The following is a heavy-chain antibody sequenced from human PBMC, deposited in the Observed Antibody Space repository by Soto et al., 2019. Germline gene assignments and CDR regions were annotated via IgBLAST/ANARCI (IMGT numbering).Heavy chain of an antibody. Sequence: PGGSLRLSCASSGFTFSSYAMSWVRQAPGKGLEWVSAISGSGGSTYYADSVKGRFTISRENSKNTLYLQMNSLRAEDTAVYYCAKAKGGVPDYYHYYMDVWGKGTTVTVSS. CDR1: GFTFSSYA. V-gene: IGHV3-23*01. CDR3: AKAKGGVPDYYHYYMDV. J-gene: IGHJ6*03. D-gene: IGHD3-16*01. CDR2: ISGSGGST.